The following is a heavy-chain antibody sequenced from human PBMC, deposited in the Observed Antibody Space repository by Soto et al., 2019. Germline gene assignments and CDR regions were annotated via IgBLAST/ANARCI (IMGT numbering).Heavy chain of an antibody. J-gene: IGHJ5*02. CDR3: ARAVTPYFGTWFDP. Sequence: SETLSLTCSVPGGSITSGNSYSWSWIRQPPGKGLEWIGSISHTGSTSYNPSLKSRVSMSVDKSKNQFSLKLSSVTAADMAVYYCARAVTPYFGTWFDPWGQGTLVTVSS. V-gene: IGHV4-30-2*01. CDR2: ISHTGST. CDR1: GGSITSGNSYS. D-gene: IGHD3-10*01.